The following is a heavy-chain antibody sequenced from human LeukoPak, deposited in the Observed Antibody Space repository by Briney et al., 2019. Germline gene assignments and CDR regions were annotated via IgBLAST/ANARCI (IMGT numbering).Heavy chain of an antibody. CDR3: ARDFGGYSYGYYMDV. D-gene: IGHD5-18*01. CDR1: GGTFSSYA. V-gene: IGHV1-69*06. J-gene: IGHJ6*03. Sequence: SVKVSCKASGGTFSSYAISWVRQAPGQGLEWMGGIIPIFGTANYAQKFQGRVTITADKSTSTAYMEQSSLRSEDTAVYYCARDFGGYSYGYYMDVWGKGTTVTVSS. CDR2: IIPIFGTA.